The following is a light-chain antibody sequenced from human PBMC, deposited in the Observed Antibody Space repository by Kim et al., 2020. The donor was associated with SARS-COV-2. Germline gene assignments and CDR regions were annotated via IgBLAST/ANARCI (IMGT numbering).Light chain of an antibody. V-gene: IGKV1-5*03. CDR1: QSVDNL. CDR3: QQYTSFSST. Sequence: DIQMTQSPSTLSASVGDRFTITCRASQSVDNLLAWYQQKPGKGPKLLIYKVTILESGVPSRFSGSGSGTEFTLTITNLQPDDFATYYCQQYTSFSSTFGQGTKLEI. J-gene: IGKJ2*01. CDR2: KVT.